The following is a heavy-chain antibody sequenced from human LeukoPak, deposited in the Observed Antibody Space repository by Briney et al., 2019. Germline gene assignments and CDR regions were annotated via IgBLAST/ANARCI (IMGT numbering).Heavy chain of an antibody. D-gene: IGHD1-1*01. Sequence: GGSLRLSCAISGFTVTSNFMSWVRQAPGKGLEWVSVIYDRGDTYYADSVKGRFTVSRDTSKNTLYLQLNNLGAEDTAVYYCAGRRANTCNFCFVYWGQGTLVTVSS. CDR1: GFTVTSNF. CDR3: AGRRANTCNFCFVY. J-gene: IGHJ4*02. CDR2: IYDRGDT. V-gene: IGHV3-66*02.